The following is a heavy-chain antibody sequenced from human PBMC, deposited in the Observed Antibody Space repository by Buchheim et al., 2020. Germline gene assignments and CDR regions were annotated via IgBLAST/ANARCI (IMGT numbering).Heavy chain of an antibody. CDR1: GFTFSSYS. CDR3: ARERYYDILTGYYLPYYYYGMDV. V-gene: IGHV3-48*04. J-gene: IGHJ6*02. CDR2: ISSSSSTI. Sequence: EVQLVESGGGLVQPGGPLRLSCAASGFTFSSYSMNWVRQAPGKGLEWVSYISSSSSTIYYADSVKGRFTISRDNAKNSLYLQMNSLRAEDTAVYYCARERYYDILTGYYLPYYYYGMDVWGQGTT. D-gene: IGHD3-9*01.